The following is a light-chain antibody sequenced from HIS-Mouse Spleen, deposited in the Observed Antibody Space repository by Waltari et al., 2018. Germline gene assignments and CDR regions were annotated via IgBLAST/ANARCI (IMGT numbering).Light chain of an antibody. CDR3: CSYAGSSTWV. CDR2: EVS. CDR1: SSDVGGYNY. Sequence: QSALTQPPSASGSPGQSVTLSCTGTSSDVGGYNYVSWYQQHPGQAPKLMIYEVSKRPSGVPDRFSGSKSGNTASLTVSGLQAEDEADYYCCSYAGSSTWVFGGGTKLTVL. V-gene: IGLV2-8*01. J-gene: IGLJ3*02.